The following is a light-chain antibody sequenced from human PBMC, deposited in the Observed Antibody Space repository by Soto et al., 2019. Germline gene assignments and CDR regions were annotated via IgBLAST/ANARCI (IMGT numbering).Light chain of an antibody. CDR1: QNVDSNY. J-gene: IGKJ1*01. CDR3: QQYGSLSWT. CDR2: GAS. Sequence: EIVLTQSPGTLSLSPGERATLSCRASQNVDSNYLAWYQQKPGQAPRILIYGASSRATGIPDRFSGSGSGTDFSLTISRLEPEEFAVYYCQQYGSLSWTFGQGTKVDIK. V-gene: IGKV3-20*01.